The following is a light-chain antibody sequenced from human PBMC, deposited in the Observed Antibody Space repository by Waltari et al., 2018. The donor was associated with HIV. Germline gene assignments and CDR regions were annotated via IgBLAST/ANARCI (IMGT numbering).Light chain of an antibody. CDR1: SSDVGAYDY. CDR2: EVS. Sequence: QSALTQPAPVSASPGQSITISCTGTSSDVGAYDYVSWYQYHPGKAPKLMISEVSSRPSWVSNRFSGSKSGNTASLTISGLQAEDEADYYCCSYTSSGTLVFGGGTKLTVL. CDR3: CSYTSSGTLV. J-gene: IGLJ2*01. V-gene: IGLV2-14*01.